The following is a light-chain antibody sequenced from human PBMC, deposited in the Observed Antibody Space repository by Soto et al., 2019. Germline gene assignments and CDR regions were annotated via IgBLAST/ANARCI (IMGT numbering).Light chain of an antibody. J-gene: IGLJ1*01. CDR3: CSYATSTTSPNV. CDR1: SSDVGSYNL. CDR2: EVS. Sequence: QSALTQPASVSGSPGQSITISCTGTSSDVGSYNLVSWYQQRPGKAPKIMIYEVSKRPSGVSNRFSGSKSGNTASLTISGLQAEDEADYFCCSYATSTTSPNVFGTGTKLTVL. V-gene: IGLV2-23*02.